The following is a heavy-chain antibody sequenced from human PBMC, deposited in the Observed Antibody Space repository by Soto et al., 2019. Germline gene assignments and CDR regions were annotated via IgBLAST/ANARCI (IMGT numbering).Heavy chain of an antibody. J-gene: IGHJ6*02. CDR2: INPNSGGT. CDR3: ARRRGRNYGMDV. D-gene: IGHD1-26*01. Sequence: GASVKVSCKAPGYTFTGYYMHWVRQAPGQGLEWMGWINPNSGGTNYAQKFQGRVTITADKSTSTAYMELSSLRSEDTAVYYCARRRGRNYGMDVWGQGTTVTVS. CDR1: GYTFTGYY. V-gene: IGHV1-2*02.